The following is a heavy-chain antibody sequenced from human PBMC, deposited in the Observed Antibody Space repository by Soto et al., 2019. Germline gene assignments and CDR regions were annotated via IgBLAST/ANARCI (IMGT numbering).Heavy chain of an antibody. J-gene: IGHJ4*02. V-gene: IGHV4-39*01. CDR1: GDSVTISDYY. D-gene: IGHD3-22*01. CDR2: IHYSGST. Sequence: QLQLQESGPGLVKPSETLSLTCTVSGDSVTISDYYWGWIRQPPGKGLEWIGSIHYSGSTYYNPSIKSRVTISGDTSTKQFSLKLTSVTAADAAVYYCAAHDSGGYYAEYWGQGTLVTVSA. CDR3: AAHDSGGYYAEY.